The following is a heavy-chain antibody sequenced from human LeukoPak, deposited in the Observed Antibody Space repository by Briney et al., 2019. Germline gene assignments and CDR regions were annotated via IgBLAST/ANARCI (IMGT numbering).Heavy chain of an antibody. D-gene: IGHD3-16*01. Sequence: GGSLRLSCAASGFTVSSNFMSRVRQAPGKGLEWVSIIYSGGSTSYADSVKGRFTISRDNSKNTLYLQMNSLRAEDTAVYYCASPSGSRGVFLDYWRQGTLVTVSS. CDR2: IYSGGST. V-gene: IGHV3-53*01. CDR3: ASPSGSRGVFLDY. J-gene: IGHJ4*02. CDR1: GFTVSSNF.